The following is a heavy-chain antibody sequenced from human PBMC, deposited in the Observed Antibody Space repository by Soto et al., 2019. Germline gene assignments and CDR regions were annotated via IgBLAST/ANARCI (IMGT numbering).Heavy chain of an antibody. V-gene: IGHV1-69*11. CDR2: IIPVLGTK. CDR3: ASKYLSPYNRDYYSNVDV. J-gene: IGHJ6*02. Sequence: QVQLVQSGAEVKRPGSSVKVSCKASGGTFSNYAINWVRQAPGQGLEWVGGIIPVLGTKNHAQRFQARVTITADESTSTVFMELSSLRPDATVVYFCASKYLSPYNRDYYSNVDVWGQGTTVTVSS. CDR1: GGTFSNYA. D-gene: IGHD2-21*02.